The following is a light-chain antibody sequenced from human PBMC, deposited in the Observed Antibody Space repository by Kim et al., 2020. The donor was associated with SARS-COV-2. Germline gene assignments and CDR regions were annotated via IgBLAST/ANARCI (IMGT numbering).Light chain of an antibody. CDR1: ISDVGRYNY. J-gene: IGLJ2*01. CDR2: DVT. CDR3: SSYAGRNDLV. V-gene: IGLV2-8*01. Sequence: GQSVHISCTGTISDVGRYNYVSWYQHHPGKAPKLIIYDVTKRPTGVPDRFSGSKSGNTASLTVSGLQAEDEADYYCSSYAGRNDLVFGGGTQLTVL.